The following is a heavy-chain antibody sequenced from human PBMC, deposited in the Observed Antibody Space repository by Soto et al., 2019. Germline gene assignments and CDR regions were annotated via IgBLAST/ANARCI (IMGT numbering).Heavy chain of an antibody. J-gene: IGHJ4*02. V-gene: IGHV4-34*01. CDR3: ARGRAVAGTSDY. CDR2: INHSGST. Sequence: SETLSLTCAVYGGSFSGYYWSWIRQPPGKGLEWIGEINHSGSTNYNPSLKSRVTISVDTSKNQFSLKLSSVTAADTAVYYCARGRAVAGTSDYWGQGTLLTVYS. D-gene: IGHD6-19*01. CDR1: GGSFSGYY.